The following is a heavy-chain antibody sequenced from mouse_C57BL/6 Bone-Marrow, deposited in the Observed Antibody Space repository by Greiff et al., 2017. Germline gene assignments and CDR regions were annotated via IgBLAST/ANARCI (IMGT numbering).Heavy chain of an antibody. J-gene: IGHJ4*01. CDR2: IYPGSGST. V-gene: IGHV1-55*01. Sequence: VQLQQSGAELVKPGASVKMSCKASGYTFTSYWITWVKQRPGQGLEWIGDIYPGSGSTNYNEKFKSKATLTVDTSSSTAYMQLSSLTSEDSAVYYCARGGIYYYYAMDYWGQGTSVTVSS. CDR1: GYTFTSYW. CDR3: ARGGIYYYYAMDY. D-gene: IGHD1-1*02.